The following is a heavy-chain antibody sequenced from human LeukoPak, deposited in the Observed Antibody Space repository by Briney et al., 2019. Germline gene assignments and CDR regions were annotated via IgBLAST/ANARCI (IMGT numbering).Heavy chain of an antibody. CDR2: ISYDGSNK. CDR1: GFTFSSYA. J-gene: IGHJ3*02. Sequence: GGSLRLSCATSGFTFSSYAMHWVRQAPGKGLEWVAVISYDGSNKYYADSVKGRFTISRDNSKNTLYLQMNSLRAEDTAVYYCARGDLLRFGFGGAFDIWGQGTMVTVSS. V-gene: IGHV3-30-3*01. CDR3: ARGDLLRFGFGGAFDI. D-gene: IGHD3-3*01.